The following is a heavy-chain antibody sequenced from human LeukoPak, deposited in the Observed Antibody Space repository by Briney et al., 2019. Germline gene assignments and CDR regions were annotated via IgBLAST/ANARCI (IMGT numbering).Heavy chain of an antibody. J-gene: IGHJ4*02. Sequence: PGGSLRLSCAASGFTVSSNYMSWIRQAPGKGLEWVSYISSSGSTIYYADSVKGRFTISRDNAKNSLYLQMNSLRAEDTAVYYCARASLRFLEWDSYPNRVPETHFDYWGQGTLVTVSS. CDR2: ISSSGSTI. V-gene: IGHV3-11*04. D-gene: IGHD3-3*01. CDR1: GFTVSSNY. CDR3: ARASLRFLEWDSYPNRVPETHFDY.